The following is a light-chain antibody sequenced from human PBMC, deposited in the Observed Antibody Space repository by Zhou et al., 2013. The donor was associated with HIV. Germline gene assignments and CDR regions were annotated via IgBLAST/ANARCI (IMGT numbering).Light chain of an antibody. CDR3: LQYDNWPPWT. CDR2: GAS. V-gene: IGKV3-15*01. Sequence: EIVLTQSPATLSLSPGERATLSCRASQSVNRYLAWYQQKPGQAPRLLIYGASTRATGVPARFTGSGSGTEFTLTISSLQSEDSATYYCLQYDNWPPWTFGQGTKVEIK. J-gene: IGKJ1*01. CDR1: QSVNRY.